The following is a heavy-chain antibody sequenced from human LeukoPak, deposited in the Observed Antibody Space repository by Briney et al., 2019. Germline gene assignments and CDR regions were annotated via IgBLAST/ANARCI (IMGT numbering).Heavy chain of an antibody. Sequence: ASVKVSCKASGYTFTGYYMHWVRQAPGQGLEWMGGINPNSGGTNYAQKFQGRVTMTRDTSISTAYMALSRLRSDDTAVYYCARVRICGSSSWYCFDYWGQGTLVTVSS. CDR3: ARVRICGSSSWYCFDY. CDR1: GYTFTGYY. V-gene: IGHV1-2*02. J-gene: IGHJ4*02. D-gene: IGHD6-13*01. CDR2: INPNSGGT.